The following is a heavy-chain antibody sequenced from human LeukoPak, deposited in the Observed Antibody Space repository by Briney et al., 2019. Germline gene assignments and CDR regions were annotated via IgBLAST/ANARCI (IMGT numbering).Heavy chain of an antibody. D-gene: IGHD6-19*01. Sequence: QAGRSLRLSCAASGFTFDDYAMHWVRQAPGKGLEWVSRISWNSCSIAYADSVKGRFTISRDNSKNTLYLQMNSLRAEDTAVYYCAKSARGRGIAVAGTPTWYFDLWGRGTLVTVSS. CDR2: ISWNSCSI. V-gene: IGHV3-9*01. CDR1: GFTFDDYA. J-gene: IGHJ2*01. CDR3: AKSARGRGIAVAGTPTWYFDL.